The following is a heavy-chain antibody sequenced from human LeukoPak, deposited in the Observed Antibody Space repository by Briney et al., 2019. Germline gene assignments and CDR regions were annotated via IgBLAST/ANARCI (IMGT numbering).Heavy chain of an antibody. Sequence: GGSLRLSCAASGFTFSSSAMSWVCQAPGKGLEWVSAISNNGGYTYYADSEQGRFTISRDNSKSTLCLQMNSLRAEDTAVYYCAKQLGYCSNGSCYFPYWGQGTLVTVSS. CDR3: AKQLGYCSNGSCYFPY. D-gene: IGHD2-15*01. J-gene: IGHJ4*02. V-gene: IGHV3-23*01. CDR2: ISNNGGYT. CDR1: GFTFSSSA.